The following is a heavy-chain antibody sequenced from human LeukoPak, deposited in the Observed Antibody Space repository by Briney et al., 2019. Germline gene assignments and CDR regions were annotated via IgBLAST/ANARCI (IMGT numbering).Heavy chain of an antibody. CDR2: TNGDGSTT. V-gene: IGHV3-74*01. CDR1: GFSFRSCW. D-gene: IGHD3-3*01. CDR3: ASLVGGYYPPVEAFGV. Sequence: PGGSLRLSCAASGFSFRSCWMHWVRQAPGKELVWVSRTNGDGSTTNYADSVRGRFTISRDNAKNTLYLQMNSLRADDSAVYFCASLVGGYYPPVEAFGVWGQGTMVTVSS. J-gene: IGHJ3*01.